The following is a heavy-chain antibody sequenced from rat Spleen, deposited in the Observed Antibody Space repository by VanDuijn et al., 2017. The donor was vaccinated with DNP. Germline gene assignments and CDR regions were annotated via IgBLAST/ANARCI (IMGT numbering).Heavy chain of an antibody. CDR1: GFTFTDYA. D-gene: IGHD1-11*01. CDR3: ARHSEEIRPHFEY. V-gene: IGHV5-17*01. CDR2: ISYDGFRT. J-gene: IGHJ2*01. Sequence: EVQLVESGGGLVQPGGSLRLSCAASGFTFTDYAMAWVRQAPRRGLEWVATISYDGFRTYYGDSVKGRFTCSRDNAKTTLYLQMDSLRSEDTATYYCARHSEEIRPHFEYWGQGVMVTVSS.